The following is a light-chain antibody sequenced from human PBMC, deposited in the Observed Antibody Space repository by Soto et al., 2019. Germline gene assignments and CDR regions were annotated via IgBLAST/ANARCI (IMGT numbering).Light chain of an antibody. CDR2: DII. CDR1: SSDVGAYIF. Sequence: QSALTQPASVSGSPGQSITISCTGTSSDVGAYIFVSWYQQHPGKAPKLMIYDIINRPSGVSNRFSGSKSGNTASLTISGLQSEDEADYYCVSFTTSRSYVFGNGTKLTVL. J-gene: IGLJ1*01. V-gene: IGLV2-14*03. CDR3: VSFTTSRSYV.